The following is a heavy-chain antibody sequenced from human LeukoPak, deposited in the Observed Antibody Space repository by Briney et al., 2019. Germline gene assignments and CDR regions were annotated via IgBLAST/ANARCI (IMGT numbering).Heavy chain of an antibody. CDR1: GYTFTNFY. CDR3: ARDVAAGSQFFDY. V-gene: IGHV1-46*01. CDR2: INPSGGTT. Sequence: ASVKVSCKASGYTFTNFYMHWVRQPPGQGLEWMGIINPSGGTTTYAQKFKGRVTMTRDTSTNTVYMDLSSLRSEDTAVYYCARDVAAGSQFFDYWGQGTLVTVSS. D-gene: IGHD6-19*01. J-gene: IGHJ4*02.